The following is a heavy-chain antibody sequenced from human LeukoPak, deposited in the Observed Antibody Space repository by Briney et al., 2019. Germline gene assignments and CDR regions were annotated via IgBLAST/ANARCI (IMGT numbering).Heavy chain of an antibody. CDR2: INAGNGNT. CDR3: ARESDYDNLYYFDY. CDR1: GYTFTSYA. D-gene: IGHD5-12*01. J-gene: IGHJ4*02. Sequence: ASVKVSCKASGYTFTSYAMHWVRQAPGQRLEWMGWINAGNGNTKYSQKFQGRVTITRDTSASTAYMELSSLRSEDTAMYYCARESDYDNLYYFDYWGQGTLVTVSS. V-gene: IGHV1-3*01.